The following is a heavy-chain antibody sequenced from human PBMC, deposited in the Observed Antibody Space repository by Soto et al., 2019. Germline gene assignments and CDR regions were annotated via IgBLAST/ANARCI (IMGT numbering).Heavy chain of an antibody. CDR2: ISAKNGDT. CDR1: GYTFTDYG. Sequence: QVQLVQSGADVKKPGASVRVSCKASGYTFTDYGITWVRQAPGQGLEWMGWISAKNGDTNLAQKFRGRVTLTTDTSTGTAYMDLRSLTPDYTAVYYCARDPPETPSDYWGQGTLVTVSS. J-gene: IGHJ4*02. CDR3: ARDPPETPSDY. V-gene: IGHV1-18*01.